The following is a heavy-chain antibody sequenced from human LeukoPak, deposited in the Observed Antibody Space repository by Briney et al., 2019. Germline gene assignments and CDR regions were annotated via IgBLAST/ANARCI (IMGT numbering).Heavy chain of an antibody. Sequence: SETLSLTCTVSGGSITSSPYYWGWIRQAPGKALEWIANIYYSGTTAYNPSLKGRVTISVDTPKNQFSLELTSVTAADTAVYYCARLSSVTYCSGGSCSRGGYDYWGQGTLVTVSS. D-gene: IGHD2-15*01. CDR2: IYYSGTT. CDR3: ARLSSVTYCSGGSCSRGGYDY. J-gene: IGHJ4*02. V-gene: IGHV4-39*01. CDR1: GGSITSSPYY.